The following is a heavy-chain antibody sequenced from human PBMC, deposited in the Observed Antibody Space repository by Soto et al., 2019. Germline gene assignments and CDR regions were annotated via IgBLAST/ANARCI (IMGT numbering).Heavy chain of an antibody. CDR3: ARGGGGLDNWFEP. CDR2: ISAYNGNT. D-gene: IGHD2-15*01. J-gene: IGHJ5*02. V-gene: IGHV1-18*01. CDR1: GYTFTSYG. Sequence: QVQLVQSGAEVKKPGASVKVSCKASGYTFTSYGISWVRQAPGQGLEWMGWISAYNGNTNYAQKLQGRVTMTTDTIPSQAYRELRGLRSNDTAADYWARGGGGLDNWFEPWGQGALVTV.